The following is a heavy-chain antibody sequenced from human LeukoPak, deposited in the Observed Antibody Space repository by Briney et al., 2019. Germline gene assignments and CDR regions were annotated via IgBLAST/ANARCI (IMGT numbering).Heavy chain of an antibody. V-gene: IGHV3-53*01. Sequence: GGSLRLSCAASGFTVSSNYMSWVRQAPGKGLEWVSVIYSGGSTYYADSMKGRFTISRDNSKNTLYLQMNSLRAEDTAVYYCATGMVNWAFDYWGQGTLVTVSS. CDR3: ATGMVNWAFDY. D-gene: IGHD5-18*01. CDR1: GFTVSSNY. CDR2: IYSGGST. J-gene: IGHJ4*02.